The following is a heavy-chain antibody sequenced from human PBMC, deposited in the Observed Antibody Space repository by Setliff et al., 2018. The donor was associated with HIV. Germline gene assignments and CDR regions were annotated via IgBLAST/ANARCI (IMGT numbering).Heavy chain of an antibody. CDR1: GGSINTGGYY. CDR3: SRGTYYKGIDP. D-gene: IGHD3-10*01. CDR2: IYYTGTT. Sequence: PSETLSLTCVVSGGSINTGGYYWTWIRQVPGKGLEWIGSIYYTGTTNYNPSLESRLTISIDTSQNHFSLKLTSVTAAATALYFCSRGTYYKGIDPWGQGTLVTVSS. V-gene: IGHV4-31*11. J-gene: IGHJ5*02.